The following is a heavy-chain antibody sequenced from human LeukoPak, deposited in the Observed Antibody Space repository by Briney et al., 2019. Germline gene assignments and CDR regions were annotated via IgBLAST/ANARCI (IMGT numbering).Heavy chain of an antibody. J-gene: IGHJ4*02. D-gene: IGHD3-22*01. Sequence: GESLKISCKGSGYSFTSYWIGWVRQMPGKGLEWMGIIYPGDSDTRYSPSFQGQVTISADKSISTAYPQWSSLKASDTAMYYCARVTYYYDSSGYYYPYYFDYWGQGTLVTVSS. CDR3: ARVTYYYDSSGYYYPYYFDY. CDR2: IYPGDSDT. CDR1: GYSFTSYW. V-gene: IGHV5-51*01.